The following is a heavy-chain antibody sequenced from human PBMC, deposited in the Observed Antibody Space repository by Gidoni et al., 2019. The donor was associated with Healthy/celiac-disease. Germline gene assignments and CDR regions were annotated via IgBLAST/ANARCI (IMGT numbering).Heavy chain of an antibody. D-gene: IGHD5-18*01. Sequence: EVQLVESGVGLLQPGGSLRLSCAASGFTATSNYMSWVRQAPGKGLEWVSVIYSGGSTYYADSVKGRFTISRDNAKNTLYLQMNSLRAEDTAVYYCAREGSGYSYDPNAFDIWGQGTMVTVSS. V-gene: IGHV3-53*01. J-gene: IGHJ3*02. CDR3: AREGSGYSYDPNAFDI. CDR2: IYSGGST. CDR1: GFTATSNY.